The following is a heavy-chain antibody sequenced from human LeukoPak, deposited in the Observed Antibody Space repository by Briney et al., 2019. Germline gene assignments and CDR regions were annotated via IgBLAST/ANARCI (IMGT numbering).Heavy chain of an antibody. CDR1: GFTFSSYA. CDR3: AKRRVDIVVVPAGWTGWFDT. V-gene: IGHV3-23*01. D-gene: IGHD2-2*03. J-gene: IGHJ5*02. Sequence: GGSLRLSCAASGFTFSSYAMSWVRHAPGKGLEWVSTPNSNGGTTYYADSVKGRFTISRDNSKNTMHLQMNSLRAEDTAVYYCAKRRVDIVVVPAGWTGWFDTWGQGTLVTVSS. CDR2: PNSNGGTT.